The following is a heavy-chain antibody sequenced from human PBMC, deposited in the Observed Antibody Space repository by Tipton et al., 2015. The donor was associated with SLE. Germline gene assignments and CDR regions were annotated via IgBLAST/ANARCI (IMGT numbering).Heavy chain of an antibody. CDR3: MSLSNSGSRGHYMAV. Sequence: TLSPTCEVSGGSINIGGYSWSWIRQPPGKGLEWIGYIYQSGTTYYNPSLKSRVSISLDRSNNQFSLRLSSVTAADTAVYYCMSLSNSGSRGHYMAVWGKGTTVTVSS. V-gene: IGHV4-30-2*01. D-gene: IGHD3-10*01. CDR1: GGSINIGGYS. J-gene: IGHJ6*03. CDR2: IYQSGTT.